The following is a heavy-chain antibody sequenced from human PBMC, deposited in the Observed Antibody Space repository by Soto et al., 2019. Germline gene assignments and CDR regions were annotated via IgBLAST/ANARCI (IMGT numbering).Heavy chain of an antibody. CDR2: ISAYNGNT. Sequence: QVQLVQSGAEVKKPGASVKVSCKASGYTFTSYGISWVRQAPGQGLEWMGWISAYNGNTNYAQKLQGRVTMTTDTPTSTAYMELRSLRSDDTAVYYCARELRGGELRGGYYGMDVWGQGTTVTVSS. CDR1: GYTFTSYG. J-gene: IGHJ6*02. CDR3: ARELRGGELRGGYYGMDV. V-gene: IGHV1-18*01. D-gene: IGHD1-26*01.